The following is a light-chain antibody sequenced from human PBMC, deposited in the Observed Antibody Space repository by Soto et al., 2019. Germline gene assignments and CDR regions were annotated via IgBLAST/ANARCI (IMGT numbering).Light chain of an antibody. CDR2: EDN. V-gene: IGLV6-57*02. CDR1: SGSIDSNY. CDR3: QSYDGSNHVV. Sequence: NFMLTQPHSVSESPGKTVTISCTGSSGSIDSNYVQWYQQRPGGAPTTVIYEDNQRPSGVPDRFSGSIDSSSNSASLTISGLKTEDEADYYCQSYDGSNHVVFGGGTKVTVL. J-gene: IGLJ2*01.